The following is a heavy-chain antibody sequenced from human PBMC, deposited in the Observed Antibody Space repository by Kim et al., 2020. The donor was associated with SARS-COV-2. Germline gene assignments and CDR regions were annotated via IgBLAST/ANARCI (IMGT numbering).Heavy chain of an antibody. CDR2: ISGSGGST. D-gene: IGHD3-3*01. CDR3: AKRGGYDFWSGYYYFDY. V-gene: IGHV3-23*01. J-gene: IGHJ4*02. CDR1: GFTFSSYA. Sequence: GGSLRLSCAASGFTFSSYAMSWVRQAPGKGLEWVSAISGSGGSTYYADSVKGRFTISRDNSKNTLYLQMNSLRAEDTAVYYCAKRGGYDFWSGYYYFDYWGQGTLVTVSS.